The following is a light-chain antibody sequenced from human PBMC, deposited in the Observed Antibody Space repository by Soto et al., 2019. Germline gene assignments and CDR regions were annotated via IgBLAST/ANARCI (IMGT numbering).Light chain of an antibody. J-gene: IGLJ1*01. CDR2: EGR. CDR3: LSYGKV. CDR1: NSGVVNYEY. V-gene: IGLV2-23*01. Sequence: QSALSQPASVCGSPGQSITISCTGINSGVVNYEYVSWYQQFPDKAPKLIIYEGRERPSGVSDRFSGSKSDNAASLTISALQSEEEAEYFCLSYGKVFGTGTKLTVL.